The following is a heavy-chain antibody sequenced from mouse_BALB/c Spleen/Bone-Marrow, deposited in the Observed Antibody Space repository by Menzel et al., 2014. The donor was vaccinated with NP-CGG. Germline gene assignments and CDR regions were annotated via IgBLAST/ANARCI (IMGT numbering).Heavy chain of an antibody. Sequence: QVHLQQPGAELVRPGSSVKISCKASGYAFSNFWMNWVKQRPGQGLEWIGQIHPGDGDTNNNGKFKGKATLTTDKSSSTAYMQLSSLSSEDSAVYFCARVYYGNLDYWGQGTTLTVSS. V-gene: IGHV1-80*01. D-gene: IGHD2-1*01. CDR1: GYAFSNFW. CDR3: ARVYYGNLDY. CDR2: IHPGDGDT. J-gene: IGHJ2*01.